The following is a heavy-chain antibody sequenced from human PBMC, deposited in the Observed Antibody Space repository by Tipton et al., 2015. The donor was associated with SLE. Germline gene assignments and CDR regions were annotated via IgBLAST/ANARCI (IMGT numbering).Heavy chain of an antibody. V-gene: IGHV4-34*01. J-gene: IGHJ3*02. Sequence: LRLSCAASGFTFSSYSMNWVRQAPGKGLEWIGEINHSGSTNYNPSLKSRVTISVDTSKNQFSLKLSSVTAADTAVYYCARDGVYSSSWPDAFDIWGQGAMVTVSS. CDR2: INHSGST. CDR1: GFTFSSYS. D-gene: IGHD6-13*01. CDR3: ARDGVYSSSWPDAFDI.